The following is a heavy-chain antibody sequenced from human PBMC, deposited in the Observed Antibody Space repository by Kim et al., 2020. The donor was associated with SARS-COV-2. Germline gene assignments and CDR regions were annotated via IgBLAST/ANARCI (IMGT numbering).Heavy chain of an antibody. J-gene: IGHJ4*02. CDR2: TT. D-gene: IGHD6-19*01. V-gene: IGHV3-74*01. CDR3: ATSRYSSGWY. Sequence: TTRYADSVKGRFTISRDNAKNTLYLQMNSLSAEDTAMYYCATSRYSSGWYWSQGTLVTVSS.